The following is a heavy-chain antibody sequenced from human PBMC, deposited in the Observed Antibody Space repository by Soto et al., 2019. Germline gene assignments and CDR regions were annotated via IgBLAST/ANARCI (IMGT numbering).Heavy chain of an antibody. V-gene: IGHV3-30*18. CDR3: SKYGST. CDR1: GFTFSSYV. CDR2: ISYDGSNK. J-gene: IGHJ5*02. Sequence: GGSLRLSCAASGFTFSSYVMHWVRQAPGKGLEWVAVISYDGSNKYYADSVKGRFTISRDNSKNTLYLQINSLRAEDTAVYYCSKYGSTWGQGTLVTVSS. D-gene: IGHD3-10*01.